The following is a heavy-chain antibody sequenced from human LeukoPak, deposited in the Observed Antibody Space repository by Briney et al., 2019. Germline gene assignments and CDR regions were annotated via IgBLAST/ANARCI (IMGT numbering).Heavy chain of an antibody. J-gene: IGHJ4*02. D-gene: IGHD3-22*01. CDR2: INSDGSST. CDR3: ARSLGSSGYQDY. CDR1: GFTFDDYW. Sequence: GGSLRLSCGASGFTFDDYWMSWGRQAPGKGLVWVSRINSDGSSTSYADSVKGRFTISRDNAKNTVYLQMNSLRAEDTAVYYCARSLGSSGYQDYWGQGTLVTVSS. V-gene: IGHV3-74*01.